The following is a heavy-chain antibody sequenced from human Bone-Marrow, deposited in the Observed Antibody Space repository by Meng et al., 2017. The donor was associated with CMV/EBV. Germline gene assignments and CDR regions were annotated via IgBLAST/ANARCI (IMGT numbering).Heavy chain of an antibody. CDR2: ISSSSSYI. CDR3: AKWGHNYDSSYDY. J-gene: IGHJ4*02. V-gene: IGHV3-21*01. CDR1: GFTFSSYS. Sequence: LSLTCAASGFTFSSYSMNWVRQAPGKGLEWVSSISSSSSYIYYADSVKGRFTISRDNAKNSLYLQMNSLRAEDTAVYYCAKWGHNYDSSYDYWGQGTLVTVSS. D-gene: IGHD3-22*01.